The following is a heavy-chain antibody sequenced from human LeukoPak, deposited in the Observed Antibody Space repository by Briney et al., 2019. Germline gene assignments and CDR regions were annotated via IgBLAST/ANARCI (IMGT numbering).Heavy chain of an antibody. CDR2: ISSSSSYI. D-gene: IGHD5-18*01. J-gene: IGHJ4*02. CDR3: ARDFSGYSFFDY. Sequence: GGSLRLSCAASGFTFSSYSMNWVRQAPGKGLEWVQSISSSSSYIYYTDSVKGRFTISRDNAKNSLYLQMNSLRAEDTAVYYCARDFSGYSFFDYWGQGTLVTVSS. CDR1: GFTFSSYS. V-gene: IGHV3-21*01.